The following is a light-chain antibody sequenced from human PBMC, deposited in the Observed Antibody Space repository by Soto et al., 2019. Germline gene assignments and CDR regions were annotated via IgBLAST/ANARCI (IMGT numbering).Light chain of an antibody. Sequence: EIVLTQSPATLSVSPGERATLSCRTSQSVNSHLAWYQHKPGQAPRLLIYGASARATGVPDRFSGGGAGTEYTLTITSLQSEDFAIYVCQQYDNWPPWTFGQGTKVEIK. J-gene: IGKJ1*01. V-gene: IGKV3-15*01. CDR3: QQYDNWPPWT. CDR2: GAS. CDR1: QSVNSH.